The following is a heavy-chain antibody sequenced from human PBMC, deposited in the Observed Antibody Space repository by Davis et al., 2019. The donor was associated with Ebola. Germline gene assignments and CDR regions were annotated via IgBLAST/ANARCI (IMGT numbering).Heavy chain of an antibody. CDR1: GGSFSGYY. Sequence: SDTLSLTCAVYGGSFSGYYWSWIRQPPGKGLEWIGEINHSGSTNYNPSLQSRVTISVDTSKNQFSLKLSSVTAADTAVYYCARDRIVPNYYYYGMDVWGQGTTVAVSS. CDR3: ARDRIVPNYYYYGMDV. V-gene: IGHV4-34*01. J-gene: IGHJ6*02. D-gene: IGHD2-2*01. CDR2: INHSGST.